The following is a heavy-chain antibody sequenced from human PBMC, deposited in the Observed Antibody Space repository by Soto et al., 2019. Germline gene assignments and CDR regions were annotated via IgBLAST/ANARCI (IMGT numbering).Heavy chain of an antibody. J-gene: IGHJ6*03. CDR2: ISSSSSYI. CDR3: ARAQGGTVTSHYYYYYMDV. CDR1: GFTVSSNY. V-gene: IGHV3-21*01. Sequence: PGGSLRLSCAASGFTVSSNYMSWVRQAPGKGLEWVSSISSSSSYIYYADSVKGRFTISRDNAKNSLYLQMNSLRAEDTAVYYCARAQGGTVTSHYYYYYMDVWGKGTTVTVSS. D-gene: IGHD4-17*01.